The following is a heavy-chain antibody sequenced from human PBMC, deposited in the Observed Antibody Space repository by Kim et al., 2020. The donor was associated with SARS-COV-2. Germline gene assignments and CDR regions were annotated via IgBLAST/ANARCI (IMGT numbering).Heavy chain of an antibody. J-gene: IGHJ3*02. CDR2: IYSAGTT. V-gene: IGHV3-53*01. CDR3: AKGKPAAYAFDI. D-gene: IGHD2-2*01. CDR1: GFIVSINY. Sequence: GGSLRLSCEASGFIVSINYMTWVRQAPGKGPDCISVIYSAGTTYYADSVKGRFTLSRDNSKNTLYLQMNSLRADDTALYYCAKGKPAAYAFDIWGQGTVV.